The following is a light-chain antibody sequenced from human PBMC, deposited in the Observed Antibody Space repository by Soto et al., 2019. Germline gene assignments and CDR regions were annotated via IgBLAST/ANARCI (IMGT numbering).Light chain of an antibody. CDR3: QQYTRYWT. J-gene: IGKJ1*01. V-gene: IGKV1-5*03. CDR2: KAS. Sequence: DIRMTHSPSTLSASVGDRVTIRCRASQSISTWLAWYQQKPGKAPRLLIYKASTLESGVPSRFSGSGSGTEFTLTISSLQPDDFSTYYCQQYTRYWTFGQGPKVDIK. CDR1: QSISTW.